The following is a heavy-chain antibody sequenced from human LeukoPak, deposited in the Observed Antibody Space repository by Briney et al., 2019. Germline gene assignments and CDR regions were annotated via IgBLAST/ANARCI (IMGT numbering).Heavy chain of an antibody. J-gene: IGHJ6*03. Sequence: PSETLSLTCTVSDGSISSYYWSWIRQPPGKGLEWMGYIYTSGSTNYNPSLKSRVTISVDTSKNQFSLKLSSVTAADTAVYYCARLASPDYYYYMDVWGKGTTVTVSS. V-gene: IGHV4-4*09. CDR2: IYTSGST. CDR1: DGSISSYY. CDR3: ARLASPDYYYYMDV.